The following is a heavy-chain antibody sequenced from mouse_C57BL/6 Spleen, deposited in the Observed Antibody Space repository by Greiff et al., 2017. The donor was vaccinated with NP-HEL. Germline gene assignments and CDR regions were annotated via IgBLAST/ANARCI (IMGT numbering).Heavy chain of an antibody. V-gene: IGHV1-82*01. CDR3: ARYYYGSIDYAMDY. CDR2: IYPGDGDT. Sequence: VKLMESGPELVKPGASVKISCKASGYAFSSSWMNWVKQRPGKGLEWIGRIYPGDGDTNYNGKFKGKATLTADKSSSTAYMQLSSLTSEDSAVYFCARYYYGSIDYAMDYWGQGTSVTVSS. D-gene: IGHD1-1*01. J-gene: IGHJ4*01. CDR1: GYAFSSSW.